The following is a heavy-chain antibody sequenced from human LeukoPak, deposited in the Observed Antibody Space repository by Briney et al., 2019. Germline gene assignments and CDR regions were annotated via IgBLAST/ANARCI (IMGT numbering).Heavy chain of an antibody. CDR1: GGSIRSYY. D-gene: IGHD3-9*01. CDR3: ARVTLLRYFDWLSTYAFDI. J-gene: IGHJ3*02. Sequence: SQTPSLTCTVSGGSIRSYYWSWVRQPAGKGLEWIGRIYTSGSNNYNPSLKSRVTMSVDTSKNQFSLKLSSVTAADTAMYYCARVTLLRYFDWLSTYAFDIWGQGTMVTVSS. V-gene: IGHV4-4*07. CDR2: IYTSGSN.